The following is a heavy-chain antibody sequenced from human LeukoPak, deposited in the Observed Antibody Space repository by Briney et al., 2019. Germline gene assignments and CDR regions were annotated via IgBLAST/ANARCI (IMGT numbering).Heavy chain of an antibody. D-gene: IGHD6-13*01. CDR1: GGSISSSSYY. V-gene: IGHV4-39*07. CDR2: IYYSGST. CDR3: AKDLSEAAAGTPGDYYYGMDV. Sequence: SETLSLTCTVSGGSISSSSYYWGWIRQPPGKGLEWIGSIYYSGSTYYNPSLKSRVTISVDTSKNQFSLKLSSVTAEDTALYYCAKDLSEAAAGTPGDYYYGMDVWGQGTTVTVSS. J-gene: IGHJ6*02.